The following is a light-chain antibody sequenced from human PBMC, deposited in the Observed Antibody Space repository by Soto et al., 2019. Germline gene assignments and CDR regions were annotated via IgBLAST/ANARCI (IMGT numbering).Light chain of an antibody. CDR3: SLYTSSSIYV. CDR1: SSDVGSYNR. Sequence: QSVLTQPPSVSGSPGQAVTISCTGTSSDVGSYNRVSWYQQPPGTAPKLMIYEVSNRPSGVPDRFSGSKSGNTASLTISGLQAEDEADYYCSLYTSSSIYVFGTGTKVTVL. V-gene: IGLV2-18*01. J-gene: IGLJ1*01. CDR2: EVS.